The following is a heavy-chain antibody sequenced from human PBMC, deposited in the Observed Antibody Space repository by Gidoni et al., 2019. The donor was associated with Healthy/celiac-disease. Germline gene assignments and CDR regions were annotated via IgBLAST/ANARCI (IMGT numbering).Heavy chain of an antibody. CDR3: TRDSPGEYYDSSGYYGLFDY. V-gene: IGHV3-49*04. D-gene: IGHD3-22*01. CDR1: GFTFGDYA. CDR2: IRSKAYGGTT. J-gene: IGHJ4*02. Sequence: EVQLVESGGGLVQPGRSLRLSCTASGFTFGDYAMSWVRQAPGKGLEWVGFIRSKAYGGTTEYAASVKGRFTISRDDSKSIAYLQMNSLKTEDTAVYYCTRDSPGEYYDSSGYYGLFDYWGQGTLVTVSS.